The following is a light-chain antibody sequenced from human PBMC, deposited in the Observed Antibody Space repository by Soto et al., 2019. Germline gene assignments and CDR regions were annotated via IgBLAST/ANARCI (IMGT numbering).Light chain of an antibody. J-gene: IGKJ5*01. CDR2: GAS. V-gene: IGKV3-11*01. Sequence: VVTQSAGAVSLSTGARATLSCRASQSVSSRLAWYQQKPGQAPRLLISGASTRAAGVPDRFSGSGSGTDLTLTINSLEPEDFVVYDCQQRSNWPPITFGQGARLAIK. CDR1: QSVSSR. CDR3: QQRSNWPPIT.